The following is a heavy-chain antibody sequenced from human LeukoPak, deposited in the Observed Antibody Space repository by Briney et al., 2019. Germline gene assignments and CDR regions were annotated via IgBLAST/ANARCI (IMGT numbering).Heavy chain of an antibody. V-gene: IGHV1-69*02. J-gene: IGHJ4*02. CDR1: GGTFSSYT. D-gene: IGHD3-16*02. CDR2: IIPILGIA. CDR3: AFDVWGSYRYARLGY. Sequence: GASVKVSCKASGGTFSSYTISWVRQAPGQGLEWMGRIIPILGIANYAQNFQGRVTITADKSTSTAYIELSSLRSEDTAVYYCAFDVWGSYRYARLGYWGQGTLVTVSS.